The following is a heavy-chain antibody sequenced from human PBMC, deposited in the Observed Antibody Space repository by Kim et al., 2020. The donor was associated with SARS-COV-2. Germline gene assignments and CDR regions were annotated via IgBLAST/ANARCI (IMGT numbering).Heavy chain of an antibody. Sequence: GGSLRLSCAASGFTFSSYAMSWVRQAPGKGLEWVSAISGSGGSTYYADSVKGRFTISRDNSKNTLYLQMNSLRAEDTAVYYCAKDRLEQWLVFGPVDYWGQGTLVTVSS. CDR3: AKDRLEQWLVFGPVDY. CDR2: ISGSGGST. CDR1: GFTFSSYA. V-gene: IGHV3-23*01. J-gene: IGHJ4*02. D-gene: IGHD6-19*01.